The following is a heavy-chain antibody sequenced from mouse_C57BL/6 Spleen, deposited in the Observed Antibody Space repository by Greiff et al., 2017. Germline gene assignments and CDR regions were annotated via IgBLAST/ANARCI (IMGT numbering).Heavy chain of an antibody. Sequence: QVQLQQSGAELVRPGASVTLSCKASGYTFTDYEMHWVKQTPVHGLEWIGAIDPETGGTTYNQKFKGKAILTVDKSSSTAYMELRSLTSEDSAVYYCTSDCYYEAMAYWGQGTLVTVSA. D-gene: IGHD2-3*01. CDR1: GYTFTDYE. V-gene: IGHV1-15*01. CDR2: IDPETGGT. J-gene: IGHJ3*01. CDR3: TSDCYYEAMAY.